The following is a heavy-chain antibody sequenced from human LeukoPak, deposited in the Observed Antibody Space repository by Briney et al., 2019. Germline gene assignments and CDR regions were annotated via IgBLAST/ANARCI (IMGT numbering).Heavy chain of an antibody. J-gene: IGHJ4*02. CDR2: ISSSGSTI. D-gene: IGHD5-12*01. V-gene: IGHV3-48*04. CDR1: GFTFSDYW. CDR3: ARKDSGYVGHFDY. Sequence: GGSLRLSCTASGFTFSDYWMTWVRQAPGKGLEWVSYISSSGSTIYYADSVKGRFTISRDNAKNSLYLQMNSLRAEDTAVYYCARKDSGYVGHFDYWGQGTLVTVSS.